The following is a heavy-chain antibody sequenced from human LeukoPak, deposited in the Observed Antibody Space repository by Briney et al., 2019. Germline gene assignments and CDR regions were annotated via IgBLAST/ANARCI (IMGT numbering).Heavy chain of an antibody. J-gene: IGHJ4*02. CDR2: INHSGST. CDR3: ARLVDVVVTAPDY. V-gene: IGHV4-34*01. Sequence: TSETLSLTCAVYGGSFSGYYWSWIRQPPGKGLEWIGEINHSGSTNYNPSLKSRVTISVDTSKDQFSLKLSSVTAADTAVYYCARLVDVVVTAPDYWGQGTLVTVSS. CDR1: GGSFSGYY. D-gene: IGHD2-21*02.